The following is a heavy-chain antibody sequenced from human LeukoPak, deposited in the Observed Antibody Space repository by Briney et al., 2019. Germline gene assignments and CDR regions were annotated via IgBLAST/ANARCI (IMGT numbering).Heavy chain of an antibody. CDR2: INTNTGNP. D-gene: IGHD2-15*01. V-gene: IGHV7-4-1*02. CDR1: GYTFISYT. J-gene: IGHJ4*02. Sequence: ASVKVSCKASGYTFISYTMNWVRQAPGQGLEWMGWINTNTGNPTYAQGFTGRFVFSLDTSVSTAYLQISSLKAEDTAVYYCVRGMCSDGVCYFLADYWGQGTLVTVSS. CDR3: VRGMCSDGVCYFLADY.